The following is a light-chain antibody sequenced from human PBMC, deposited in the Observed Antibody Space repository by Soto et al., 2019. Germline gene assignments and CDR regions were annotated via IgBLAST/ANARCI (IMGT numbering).Light chain of an antibody. V-gene: IGKV2-28*01. CDR3: QHYGCPPLT. CDR2: AGS. CDR1: QGLLHSNGKNY. J-gene: IGKJ4*01. Sequence: DIVMTQSPLSLPVTPGEPASISCRSSQGLLHSNGKNYLYWYLQKPGQSPQLLIYAGSSRASGVPDRFSGSASGTDFTLNISRLEAEDVAVYYCQHYGCPPLTFGRGTKVDIK.